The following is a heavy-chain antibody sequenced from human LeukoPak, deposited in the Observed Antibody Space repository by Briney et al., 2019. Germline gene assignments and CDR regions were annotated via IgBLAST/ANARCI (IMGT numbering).Heavy chain of an antibody. V-gene: IGHV4-34*01. CDR2: INHSGSI. J-gene: IGHJ4*02. CDR1: GGSFSGYY. CDR3: ARGGPEHDY. Sequence: SETLSLTCAVYGGSFSGYYWSWIRQPPGKGLEWIGEINHSGSINYNPSLKSRVTISVDTSKNQFSLKLSSVTAADTAVYYCARGGPEHDYWGQGTLVTVSS.